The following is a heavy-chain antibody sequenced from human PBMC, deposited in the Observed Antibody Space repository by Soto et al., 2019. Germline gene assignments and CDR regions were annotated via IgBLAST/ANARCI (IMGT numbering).Heavy chain of an antibody. CDR1: GFTVGNNY. V-gene: IGHV3-53*01. D-gene: IGHD3-10*01. Sequence: EVQLVESGGGLIQPGGSLKLSCAASGFTVGNNYMSWVRQAPGKGLEWVSLIYSTGTTKYADSVKGRFTVSRDNAKNTLFLQMYSLRAEDTAVYYCAKDGRGSGSHYNSFGYWGQGTLVTVSS. CDR2: IYSTGTT. CDR3: AKDGRGSGSHYNSFGY. J-gene: IGHJ4*02.